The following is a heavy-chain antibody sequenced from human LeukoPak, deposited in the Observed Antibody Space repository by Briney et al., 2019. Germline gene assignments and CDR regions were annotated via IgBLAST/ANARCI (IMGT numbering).Heavy chain of an antibody. V-gene: IGHV4-39*01. J-gene: IGHJ4*02. CDR3: ARQVRGVYFDF. Sequence: SGTLSLTCTVSGGSISTDNYYWGWIRQPPGKGLEWIGSIYYNGMTYYKPSLRGLVTISVDTSKNQFSLKVSSVTAADTAVFYCARQVRGVYFDFWGQGTLVTVSS. CDR2: IYYNGMT. CDR1: GGSISTDNYY. D-gene: IGHD3-10*01.